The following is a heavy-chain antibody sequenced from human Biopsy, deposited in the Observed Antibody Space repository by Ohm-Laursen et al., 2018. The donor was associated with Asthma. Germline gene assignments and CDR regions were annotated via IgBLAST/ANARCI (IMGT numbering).Heavy chain of an antibody. CDR3: ASDFPKDYVRYNFQF. J-gene: IGHJ4*02. CDR2: IMTVFGTT. V-gene: IGHV1-69*06. CDR1: GGTFSNFA. Sequence: SSVKVSCKAPGGTFSNFAISWVRQAPGQGLEWLGGIMTVFGTTNYARRFQGRVTMTEDTSTDTAYMELSSLSSDDTAVYYCASDFPKDYVRYNFQFWGQGTLVTVSS. D-gene: IGHD4-17*01.